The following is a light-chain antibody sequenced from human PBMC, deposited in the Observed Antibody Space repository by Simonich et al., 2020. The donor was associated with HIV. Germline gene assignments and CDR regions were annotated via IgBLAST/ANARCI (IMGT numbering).Light chain of an antibody. CDR1: QSVLYSSSNKND. Sequence: DIVMTQSPDSLAGSLGERATINCTSSQSVLYSSSNKNDLAWYQQKPGHPPKLLIYWASTRESGVPDRFSGSGSGTVFTLTISSLQAEDVAVYYCQQYYSIPYTFGQGTKLEIK. CDR2: WAS. CDR3: QQYYSIPYT. J-gene: IGKJ2*01. V-gene: IGKV4-1*01.